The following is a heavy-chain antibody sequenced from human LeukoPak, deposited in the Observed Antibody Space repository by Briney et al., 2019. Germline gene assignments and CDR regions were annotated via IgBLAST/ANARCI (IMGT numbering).Heavy chain of an antibody. CDR1: GFTFSSYA. J-gene: IGHJ4*02. D-gene: IGHD3-22*01. CDR2: ISGSGGST. CDR3: AKGLLGWLLLGDH. Sequence: PGGSLRLSCAASGFTFSSYAMSWVRQAPGKGLEWVSAISGSGGSTYYADSVKGRFTISRDNSKNTLYLHMNSLRAEDTAVYYCAKGLLGWLLLGDHWGQGTLVTVSS. V-gene: IGHV3-23*01.